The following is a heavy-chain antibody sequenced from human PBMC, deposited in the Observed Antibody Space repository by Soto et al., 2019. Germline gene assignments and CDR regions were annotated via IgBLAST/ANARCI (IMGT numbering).Heavy chain of an antibody. CDR2: IYWDDAK. J-gene: IGHJ4*02. D-gene: IGHD5-12*01. CDR1: GLSVSTYGAG. Sequence: QITLKESGPTLVKPTQTLTVACSVSGLSVSTYGAGVAWIRQPPGKALEWLGIIYWDDAKRYSPLLQTRLTTPXAXSXXQVVLTLTRVDPVDTATYYCAHRSRAHNGYGLFDNWGQGTLVTVSS. V-gene: IGHV2-5*02. CDR3: AHRSRAHNGYGLFDN.